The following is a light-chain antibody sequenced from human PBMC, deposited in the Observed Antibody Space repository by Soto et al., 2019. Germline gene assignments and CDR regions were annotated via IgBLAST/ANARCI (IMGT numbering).Light chain of an antibody. J-gene: IGKJ1*01. CDR1: QSISSY. CDR2: DAT. Sequence: DIQMTQSPTSLPASVGDRVTITYRASQSISSYLNWYQQKPGKAPNLLIYDATNLQSGVPSRFSGSGSGTDFTLTISSLQPEDFATYYCQQSYTTLRTFGQGTKVDIK. CDR3: QQSYTTLRT. V-gene: IGKV1-39*01.